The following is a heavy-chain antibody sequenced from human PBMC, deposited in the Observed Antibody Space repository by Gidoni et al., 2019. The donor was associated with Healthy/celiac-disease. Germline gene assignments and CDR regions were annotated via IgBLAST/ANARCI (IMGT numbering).Heavy chain of an antibody. CDR2: IKSKTNGGTT. D-gene: IGHD2-2*01. CDR3: TTVSKPPDYYYDGMDV. CDR1: GFTFSNAW. Sequence: EVQLVESAGGLVKPGGSLRLSCAASGFTFSNAWMSWVRQAPGKGLEWVGRIKSKTNGGTTDYAEPVKGRFTISRNDSKNTLYLQLNSMKTEDPDVYYCTTVSKPPDYYYDGMDVWGQGTTVTVSS. J-gene: IGHJ6*02. V-gene: IGHV3-15*01.